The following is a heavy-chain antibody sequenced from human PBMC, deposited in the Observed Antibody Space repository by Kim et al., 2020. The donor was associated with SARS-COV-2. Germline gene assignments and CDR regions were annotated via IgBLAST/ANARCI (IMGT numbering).Heavy chain of an antibody. Sequence: SQTLSLTCAVYGGSFSGYYWSWIRQPPGKGLEWIGEINHSGSTNYNPSLKSRVTISVDTSKNQFSLKLSSVTAADTAVYYCARRKGSLRYFDWLFHLYFD. J-gene: IGHJ4*01. CDR1: GGSFSGYY. V-gene: IGHV4-34*01. CDR3: ARRKGSLRYFDWLFHLYFD. D-gene: IGHD3-9*01. CDR2: INHSGST.